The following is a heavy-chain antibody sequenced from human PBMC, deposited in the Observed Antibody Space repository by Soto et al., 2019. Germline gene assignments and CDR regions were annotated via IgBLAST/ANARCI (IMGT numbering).Heavy chain of an antibody. J-gene: IGHJ4*02. CDR2: ISSSSSTI. CDR1: GFTFSSYN. V-gene: IGHV3-48*02. Sequence: PGGSLRLSCAASGFTFSSYNMNWVRQAPGKGLEWVSYISSSSSTIYYADSVKGRFTISRDNAKNSLYLQMNSLRDEDTAVYYCARGGYYYDSSGYIVWGQGTLVTVSS. CDR3: ARGGYYYDSSGYIV. D-gene: IGHD3-22*01.